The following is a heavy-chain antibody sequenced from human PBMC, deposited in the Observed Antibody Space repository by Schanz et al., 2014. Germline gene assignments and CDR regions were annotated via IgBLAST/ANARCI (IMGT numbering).Heavy chain of an antibody. Sequence: QVQLQESGPGLVKPSQTLSLTCTVSGDSISSGGYYWSWVRQPAGRGLEWIGRIYISGSTYYNPSLKSRVTISVDTSKNQFSLNLSSATAADTAVYYCARDRGHGDLPGDIWGQGTMVTVSS. CDR1: GDSISSGGYY. D-gene: IGHD4-17*01. CDR2: IYISGST. CDR3: ARDRGHGDLPGDI. J-gene: IGHJ3*02. V-gene: IGHV4-61*02.